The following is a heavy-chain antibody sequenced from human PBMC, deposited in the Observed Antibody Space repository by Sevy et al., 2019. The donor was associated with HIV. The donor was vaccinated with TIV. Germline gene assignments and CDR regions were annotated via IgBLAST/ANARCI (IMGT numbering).Heavy chain of an antibody. CDR2: ISSSSSYI. V-gene: IGHV3-21*01. Sequence: GGSLRLSCAASGFTFSSYSMNWVRQAPGKGLEWVSSISSSSSYIYHADSVKGRFTISRDNAKNSLYLQMNSLRAEDTAVYYCARAVYSSGWYGELDAEYFQHWGQGTLVTVSS. CDR3: ARAVYSSGWYGELDAEYFQH. D-gene: IGHD6-19*01. J-gene: IGHJ1*01. CDR1: GFTFSSYS.